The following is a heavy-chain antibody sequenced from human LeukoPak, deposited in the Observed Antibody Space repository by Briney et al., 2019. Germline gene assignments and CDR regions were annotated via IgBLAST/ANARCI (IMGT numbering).Heavy chain of an antibody. D-gene: IGHD6-19*01. CDR3: ARDGSSGCYRGWFDP. CDR1: GGSISSYY. J-gene: IGHJ5*02. Sequence: SETLSLTCTVSGGSISSYYWSWIRQPAGKGLEWIGRIYTSGSTNYNPSLKSRVTMSVDTSKNQFSLKLSSVTAADTAVYYCARDGSSGCYRGWFDPWGQGTLVTVSS. CDR2: IYTSGST. V-gene: IGHV4-4*07.